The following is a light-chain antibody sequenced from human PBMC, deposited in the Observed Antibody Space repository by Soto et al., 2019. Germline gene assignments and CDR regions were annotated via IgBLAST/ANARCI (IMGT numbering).Light chain of an antibody. CDR2: EVS. V-gene: IGLV2-8*01. Sequence: QSALTQPPSASGSPGQSVTISCTGTSSDVGGYKYVSWFQQHPGKAPKLVICEVSKRPSGVPDRFSGSRSGNTASLTVSGLQAEDEADYYCCSYAGSNNYVFGTGTKVTVL. J-gene: IGLJ1*01. CDR3: CSYAGSNNYV. CDR1: SSDVGGYKY.